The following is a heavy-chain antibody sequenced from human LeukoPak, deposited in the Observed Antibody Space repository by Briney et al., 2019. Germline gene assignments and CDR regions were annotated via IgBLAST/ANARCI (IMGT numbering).Heavy chain of an antibody. Sequence: PSETLSLTCVVSGDSFSSHYWTWIRQSPGKGLEWIGYTSYIGSTNYNPSLKSRVTISIDTSKNQFSLKLRSVTAADTAVYYCARDLVTVTKGFDIWGQGTMVSVSS. J-gene: IGHJ3*02. V-gene: IGHV4-59*11. CDR1: GDSFSSHY. CDR2: TSYIGST. CDR3: ARDLVTVTKGFDI. D-gene: IGHD4-17*01.